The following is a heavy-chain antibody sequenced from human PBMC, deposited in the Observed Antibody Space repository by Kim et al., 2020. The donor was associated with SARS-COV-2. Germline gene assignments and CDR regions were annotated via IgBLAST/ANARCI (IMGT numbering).Heavy chain of an antibody. J-gene: IGHJ4*02. CDR1: GFTFSSYA. D-gene: IGHD3-3*01. CDR2: ISGSGGST. CDR3: AQTRGRITIFGVVIFGGYFDY. V-gene: IGHV3-23*01. Sequence: GGSLRLSCAASGFTFSSYAMSWFRQAPGKGLEWVSAISGSGGSTYYADSVKGRFTISRDNSKNTLYLQMNSLRAEDTAVYYCAQTRGRITIFGVVIFGGYFDYWGQGTLVTVSS.